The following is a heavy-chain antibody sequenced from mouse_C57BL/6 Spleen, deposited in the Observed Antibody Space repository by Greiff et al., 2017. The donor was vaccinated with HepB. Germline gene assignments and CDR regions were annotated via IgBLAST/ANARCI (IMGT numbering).Heavy chain of an antibody. CDR1: GYTFTDYE. D-gene: IGHD1-1*01. J-gene: IGHJ1*03. Sequence: VQLQQSGAELVRPGASVTLSCKASGYTFTDYEMHWVKQTPVHGLEWIGAIDPETGGTAYNQKFKGKAILTADKSSSTAYMELRSLTSEDSAVYYCTSPHYGSSFYWYFDVWGTGTTVTVSS. V-gene: IGHV1-15*01. CDR2: IDPETGGT. CDR3: TSPHYGSSFYWYFDV.